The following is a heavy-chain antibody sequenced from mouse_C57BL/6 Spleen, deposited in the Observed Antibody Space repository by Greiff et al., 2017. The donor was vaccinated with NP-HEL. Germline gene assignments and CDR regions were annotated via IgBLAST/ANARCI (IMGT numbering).Heavy chain of an antibody. J-gene: IGHJ2*01. D-gene: IGHD2-1*01. V-gene: IGHV1-82*01. CDR2: IYPGDGDT. Sequence: QVQLQQSGPELVKPGEEVKRGGKEAGEAFRSALLDGGRQRPGKGLEWIGRIYPGDGDTNYNGKFKGKATLTADKSSSTAYMQLSSLTSEDSAVYFCARENYGKGYWGQGTTLTVSS. CDR1: GEAFRSAL. CDR3: ARENYGKGY.